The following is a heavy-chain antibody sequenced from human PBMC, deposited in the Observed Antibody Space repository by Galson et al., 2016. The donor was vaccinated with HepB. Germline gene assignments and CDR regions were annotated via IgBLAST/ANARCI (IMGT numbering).Heavy chain of an antibody. V-gene: IGHV4-61*02. J-gene: IGHJ5*02. CDR2: INTSGST. D-gene: IGHD4-17*01. Sequence: TLSLTCTVSGGSISRGNSYWSWIRQPAGKGLEWIGRINTSGSTHYNPSLKSRVTMSADTSKNQFSLKLTSVTSAGTAGYHCAKDQAEIRIDYGDVNWFDPWGQGTLVTVSS. CDR3: AKDQAEIRIDYGDVNWFDP. CDR1: GGSISRGNSY.